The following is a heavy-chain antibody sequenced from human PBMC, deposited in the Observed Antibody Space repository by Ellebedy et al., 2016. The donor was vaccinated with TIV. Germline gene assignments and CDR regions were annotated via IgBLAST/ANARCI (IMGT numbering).Heavy chain of an antibody. Sequence: MPSETLSLTCSVSGAAIRTGTYYWIWVRQAPGKGLEWIGSIYLTGTTSYSPSLKRRVAMSVDTSKNQFSLKLNSVTAADTAVYYCARDYGDCNIDYWGPGTLVTVSS. J-gene: IGHJ4*02. V-gene: IGHV4-39*02. D-gene: IGHD4-17*01. CDR2: IYLTGTT. CDR1: GAAIRTGTYY. CDR3: ARDYGDCNIDY.